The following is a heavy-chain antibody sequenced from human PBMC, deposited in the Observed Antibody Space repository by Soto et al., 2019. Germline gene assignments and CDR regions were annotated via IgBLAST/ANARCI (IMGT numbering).Heavy chain of an antibody. Sequence: EAQLVESGGGLVQPGGSLRPSCAASGFPFSTYEMPWVRKAPGKGLEYVSGISNNGAHTDYAKSVKGRFTISRDNSENTLYLQMGSLRAEDMALYYCARRGYGSRWPNVYMDVWGKGTTVTVSS. CDR2: ISNNGAHT. D-gene: IGHD6-13*01. CDR1: GFPFSTYE. J-gene: IGHJ6*03. V-gene: IGHV3-64*01. CDR3: ARRGYGSRWPNVYMDV.